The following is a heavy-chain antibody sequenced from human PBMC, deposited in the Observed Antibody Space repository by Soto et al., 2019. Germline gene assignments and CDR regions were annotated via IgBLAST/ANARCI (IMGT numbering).Heavy chain of an antibody. CDR1: GYSFTSYW. J-gene: IGHJ3*01. D-gene: IGHD3-10*01. CDR3: VSSAVLVWFGDREAFEL. Sequence: EVQLVPSGAEVKKPGESLKISCEGSGYSFTSYWIGWVRQMPGKGLEWMGLIYPGDSDTRYSPSFQGQVTISDDQSMIAAYRQWRSLKASDTAMYYCVSSAVLVWFGDREAFELWGQGTMVTVSS. V-gene: IGHV5-51*03. CDR2: IYPGDSDT.